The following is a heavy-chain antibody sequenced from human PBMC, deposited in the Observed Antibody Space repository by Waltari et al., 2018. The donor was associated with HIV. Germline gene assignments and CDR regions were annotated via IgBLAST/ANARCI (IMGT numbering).Heavy chain of an antibody. Sequence: QLVESGGVVVQPGRSLRPPSADPGLTLSRPATHQPRQAPGKGLEGVAVISYDGSNKYYADSVKGRFTISRDNSKNTLYLQMNSLRAEDTAVYYCAKDARFLDRDYYYGMDVWGQGTTVTVSS. J-gene: IGHJ6*02. V-gene: IGHV3-30*18. CDR2: ISYDGSNK. D-gene: IGHD3-3*01. CDR3: AKDARFLDRDYYYGMDV. CDR1: GLTLSRPA.